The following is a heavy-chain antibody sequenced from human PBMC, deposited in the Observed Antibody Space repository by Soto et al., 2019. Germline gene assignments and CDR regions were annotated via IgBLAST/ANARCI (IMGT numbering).Heavy chain of an antibody. D-gene: IGHD3-10*01. CDR3: ARDVTRGGDYYYYGMDV. Sequence: GASVKVSCKASGGTFSSYAISWVRQAPGQGLEWMGGIIPIFGTANYAQKFQGRVTITADESTSTAYMELSSLRSEDTAVYYCARDVTRGGDYYYYGMDVWGQGTTVTVSS. CDR2: IIPIFGTA. J-gene: IGHJ6*02. V-gene: IGHV1-69*13. CDR1: GGTFSSYA.